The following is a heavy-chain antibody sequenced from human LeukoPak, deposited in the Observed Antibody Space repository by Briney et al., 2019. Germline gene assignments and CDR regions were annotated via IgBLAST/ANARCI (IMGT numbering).Heavy chain of an antibody. CDR1: GGSVSSGSYY. V-gene: IGHV4-61*01. D-gene: IGHD4-17*01. J-gene: IGHJ5*02. Sequence: SETLSLTCIVSGGSVSSGSYYWSWIRQPPGKGLEWIGYIYYSGSTNYNPSLKSRVTISVDTSKNQFSLKLSSVTAADTAVYYCARAGDYERWFDPWGQGTLVTVSS. CDR2: IYYSGST. CDR3: ARAGDYERWFDP.